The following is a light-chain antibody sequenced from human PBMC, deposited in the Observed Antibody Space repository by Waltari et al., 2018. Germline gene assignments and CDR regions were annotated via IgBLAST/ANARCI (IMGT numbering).Light chain of an antibody. CDR1: SRDVGSFDL. CDR3: CSYESPNTWV. CDR2: EVR. J-gene: IGLJ2*01. Sequence: QSALTQPASVSGSPGQSITISCTGTSRDVGSFDLVSWYRHHPGKAPELIIYEVRKRPSGVSNRFSGSYSGNTASLTISGLQAEDEADYYCCSYESPNTWVFGGGTKLTVL. V-gene: IGLV2-23*02.